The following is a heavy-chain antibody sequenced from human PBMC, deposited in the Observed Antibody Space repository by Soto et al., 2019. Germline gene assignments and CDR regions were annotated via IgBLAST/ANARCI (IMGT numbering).Heavy chain of an antibody. Sequence: GGSLRLSCAASGFTFSSYDMHWFRQDTGKGLEWVAAIDNSGDTYYAGSVKGRFTIARENARNSSYLQMNSLRAGDTAVYYCARQYYDILTGSYGMEVWGQGTTVTDSS. J-gene: IGHJ6*02. CDR1: GFTFSSYD. CDR2: IDNSGDT. D-gene: IGHD3-9*01. CDR3: ARQYYDILTGSYGMEV. V-gene: IGHV3-13*01.